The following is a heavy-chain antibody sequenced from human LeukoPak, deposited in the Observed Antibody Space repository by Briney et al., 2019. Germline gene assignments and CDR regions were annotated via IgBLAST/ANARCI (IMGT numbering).Heavy chain of an antibody. J-gene: IGHJ3*02. CDR3: AGSPTVDAAFDI. D-gene: IGHD4-23*01. CDR1: GFTFSSYA. V-gene: IGHV3-23*01. CDR2: ISGSGGST. Sequence: PGGSLRLSCAASGFTFSSYAMSWVRQAPGKGLEWVSSISGSGGSTYYADSVRGRFTVSRDSSRNTLALQMNSLRAEDTAVYYCAGSPTVDAAFDIWGQGTMVTVSS.